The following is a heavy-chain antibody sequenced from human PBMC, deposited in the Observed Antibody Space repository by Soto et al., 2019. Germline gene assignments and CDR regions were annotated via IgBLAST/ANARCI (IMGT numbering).Heavy chain of an antibody. CDR1: GYTFTSYG. J-gene: IGHJ6*02. D-gene: IGHD3-10*01. CDR3: ARTLKGSGKDYGMDV. V-gene: IGHV1-18*01. CDR2: ISAYNGNT. Sequence: QVQLVQSGAEVKKPGASVKVSCKASGYTFTSYGISWVRQAPGQGLEWMGWISAYNGNTNYAQKLQGRVTMTTDTSRXTAYMELRSLRSDDTAVYYCARTLKGSGKDYGMDVWGQGTTVTVSS.